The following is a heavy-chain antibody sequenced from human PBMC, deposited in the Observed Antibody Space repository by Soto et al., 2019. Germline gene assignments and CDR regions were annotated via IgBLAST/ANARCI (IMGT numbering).Heavy chain of an antibody. CDR3: AREYTAWPLAYGLDV. J-gene: IGHJ6*02. Sequence: GGSLRLSCVGSGFTFSTYIINWVRQAPGKGLEWVSSISSRSDIYYADSVKGRFTISRDNAKNSVSLQMNSLRAEDTAVYYCAREYTAWPLAYGLDVWGQGTKVTVXS. D-gene: IGHD2-2*02. CDR2: ISSRSDI. V-gene: IGHV3-21*01. CDR1: GFTFSTYI.